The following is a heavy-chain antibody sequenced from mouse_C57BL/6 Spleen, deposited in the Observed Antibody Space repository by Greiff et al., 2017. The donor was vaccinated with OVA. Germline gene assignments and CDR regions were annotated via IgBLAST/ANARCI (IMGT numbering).Heavy chain of an antibody. CDR1: GFTFSDYY. Sequence: EVQLVESGGGLVQPGGSLKLSCAASGFTFSDYYMYWVRQTPEKRLEWVAYISNGGGSTYYPDTVKGRFTISRDNAKNTLYLQMSRLKSEDTAMYYCARGGLLRNYAMDYWGQGTSVTVSS. D-gene: IGHD1-1*01. J-gene: IGHJ4*01. CDR2: ISNGGGST. CDR3: ARGGLLRNYAMDY. V-gene: IGHV5-12*01.